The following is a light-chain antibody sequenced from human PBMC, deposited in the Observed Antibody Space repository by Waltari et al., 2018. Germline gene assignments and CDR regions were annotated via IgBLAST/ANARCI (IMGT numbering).Light chain of an antibody. Sequence: QSVLTQPPSVSVAPGQRVTISCTGSSSNIGAGYDVHWYQQLPGTAPKPPIYGNSNRPSGVPDRFSGSKSGTSASLAITGLQAEDEADYYCQSYDSSLSGSYVFGTGTKVTVL. CDR2: GNS. J-gene: IGLJ1*01. CDR1: SSNIGAGYD. CDR3: QSYDSSLSGSYV. V-gene: IGLV1-40*01.